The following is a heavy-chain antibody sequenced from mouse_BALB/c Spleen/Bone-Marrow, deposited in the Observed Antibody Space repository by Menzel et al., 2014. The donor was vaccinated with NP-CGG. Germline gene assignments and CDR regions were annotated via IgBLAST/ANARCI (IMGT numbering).Heavy chain of an antibody. D-gene: IGHD6-5*01. V-gene: IGHV2-6-4*01. CDR1: GFSLSRYN. J-gene: IGHJ4*01. Sequence: AKLVESGPGLVAPSQNLSITCTVSGFSLSRYNIHWIRQPPGKGLEWLGMIWGGGGTDHNSALKSRLRISKDNSKSQIFLKINSLQIDDTAMYYCARKAGVSYVTDYWAQGTSVTVPS. CDR2: IWGGGGT. CDR3: ARKAGVSYVTDY.